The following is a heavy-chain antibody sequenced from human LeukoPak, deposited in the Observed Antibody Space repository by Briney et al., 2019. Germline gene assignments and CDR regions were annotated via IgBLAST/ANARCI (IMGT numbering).Heavy chain of an antibody. CDR2: IYHSGST. V-gene: IGHV4-30-2*01. CDR3: ARVIRYYDFWSGATNYYYYYYMDV. J-gene: IGHJ6*03. D-gene: IGHD3-3*01. Sequence: SQTLSLTCTVSGGSISSGGYYWSWIRQPPGKGLEWIGYIYHSGSTYYNPSLKSRVTISVDRSKNQFSLKLSSVTAADTAVYYCARVIRYYDFWSGATNYYYYYYMDVWGKGTTVTVSS. CDR1: GGSISSGGYY.